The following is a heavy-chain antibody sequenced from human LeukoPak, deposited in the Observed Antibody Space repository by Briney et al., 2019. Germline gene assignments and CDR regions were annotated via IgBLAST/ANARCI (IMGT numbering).Heavy chain of an antibody. J-gene: IGHJ4*02. CDR1: GFTFSSHG. Sequence: GGSLRLSCAASGFTFSSHGMSWVRQAPGKGLEWVSSIFPSGGEIHYADSVRGRFTISRDNSKSTLSLQMNSLRAEDTAVYYCAKDRRLAAFDYGGQGTLVTVSS. D-gene: IGHD6-25*01. V-gene: IGHV3-23*01. CDR2: IFPSGGEI. CDR3: AKDRRLAAFDY.